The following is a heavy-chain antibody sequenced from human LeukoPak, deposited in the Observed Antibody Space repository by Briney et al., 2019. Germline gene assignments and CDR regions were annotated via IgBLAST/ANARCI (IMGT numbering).Heavy chain of an antibody. D-gene: IGHD5-18*01. CDR3: AREWYSYVDY. J-gene: IGHJ4*02. V-gene: IGHV4-61*02. Sequence: SETLSLTCSVSGGSINSGSVFWNWIRQPAGKGLEWIGRVYTSGSTDYNPSLKSRVTISVDTSKNQFSLKLSSVTAADTAVYYCAREWYSYVDYWGQGTLVTVSS. CDR2: VYTSGST. CDR1: GGSINSGSVF.